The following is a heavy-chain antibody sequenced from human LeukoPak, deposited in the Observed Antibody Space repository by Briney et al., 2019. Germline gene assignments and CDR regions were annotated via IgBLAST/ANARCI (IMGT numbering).Heavy chain of an antibody. Sequence: SETLSLTCTVSGGSISSYYWSWIRQPPGKGLEWIGYIYYSGSTNYNPSLKSRVTISVDTCKNQFSLKLISVTAADTAVYYCARDPGEAGGYSGYDGTDFDYWGQGTLVTVSS. CDR1: GGSISSYY. J-gene: IGHJ4*02. V-gene: IGHV4-59*01. CDR3: ARDPGEAGGYSGYDGTDFDY. CDR2: IYYSGST. D-gene: IGHD5-12*01.